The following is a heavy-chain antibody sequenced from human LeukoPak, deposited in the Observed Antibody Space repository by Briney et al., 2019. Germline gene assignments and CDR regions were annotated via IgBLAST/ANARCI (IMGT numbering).Heavy chain of an antibody. CDR2: ITGSSSSK. CDR1: GFTFSDYD. Sequence: GVSLRLSCAASGFTFSDYDMNWIRQAPGTGLEWVSHITGSSSSKYYADSVKGRFTISRDNAKNSLYLQMNSLRAEDTAVYYCARPTTSGWYPHWGQGTMVTVSS. V-gene: IGHV3-48*01. J-gene: IGHJ3*01. D-gene: IGHD6-19*01. CDR3: ARPTTSGWYPH.